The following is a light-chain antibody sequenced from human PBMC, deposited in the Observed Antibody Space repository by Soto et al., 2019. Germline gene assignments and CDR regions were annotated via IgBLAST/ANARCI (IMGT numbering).Light chain of an antibody. V-gene: IGKV3-20*01. CDR1: EFLNSSY. CDR2: AAS. CDR3: QQQGT. Sequence: EIVLTQSPGTLSLSPGERATLSCRASEFLNSSYLFWYQQKPGQAPRLLIYAASRRATGIPDRFSGSGSATEYTLTINTLEPEDFAVYYCQQQGTFGQGTKLEIK. J-gene: IGKJ2*01.